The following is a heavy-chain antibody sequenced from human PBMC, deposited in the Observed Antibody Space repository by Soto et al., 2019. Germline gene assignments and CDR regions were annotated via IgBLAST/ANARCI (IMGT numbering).Heavy chain of an antibody. V-gene: IGHV1-2*04. Sequence: ASVKVSCKASGYTFTGYYMHWVRQAPGQGLEWMGWINPNSGGTNYAQKFQGWVTMTRDTSISTAYMELSRLRSDDTAVYYCARGTGLRFLEWSENYYMDVWGKGTTVTVSS. CDR1: GYTFTGYY. CDR2: INPNSGGT. D-gene: IGHD3-3*01. CDR3: ARGTGLRFLEWSENYYMDV. J-gene: IGHJ6*03.